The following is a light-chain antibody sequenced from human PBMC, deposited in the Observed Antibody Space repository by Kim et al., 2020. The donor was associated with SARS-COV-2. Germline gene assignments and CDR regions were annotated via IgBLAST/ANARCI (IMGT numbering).Light chain of an antibody. CDR2: AAS. J-gene: IGKJ4*01. V-gene: IGKV1-39*01. CDR3: QQSHTTPLLT. CDR1: QSISTY. Sequence: DIQMTQSPSSLAASVGDRVTIVCRASQSISTYLNWYQQKPGKAPKHLIYAASTLQSGVPSRFSGSGSGTDFTLTISSLQPEDFATYYCQQSHTTPLLTFGGGTKVDIK.